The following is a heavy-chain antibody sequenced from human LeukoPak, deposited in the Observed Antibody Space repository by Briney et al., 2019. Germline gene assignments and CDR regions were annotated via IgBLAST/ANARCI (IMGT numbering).Heavy chain of an antibody. CDR3: ARGVVAATYYYGMDV. CDR2: IYPGDSDT. V-gene: IGHV5-51*01. J-gene: IGHJ6*02. Sequence: GESLKISCKGSGYSFTSYWIGWVRQMPGKGLEWMGIIYPGDSDTRYSPSFQGQVTISADKSISTAYLQWSSLKASDTAMYYCARGVVAATYYYGMDVWGQGTTVTVSS. D-gene: IGHD2-15*01. CDR1: GYSFTSYW.